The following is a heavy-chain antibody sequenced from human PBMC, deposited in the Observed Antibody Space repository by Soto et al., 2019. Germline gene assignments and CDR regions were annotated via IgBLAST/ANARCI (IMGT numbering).Heavy chain of an antibody. Sequence: ASVKVSCKASGYTFTSYGISWVRQAPGQGLEWMGWISAYNGNTNYAQKLQGRVTMTTDTSTSKAYMELRSLRSDDTAVYYCARDAPYDYVWGSYRYTIYYFDYWGQGTLVTVSS. J-gene: IGHJ4*02. V-gene: IGHV1-18*04. CDR3: ARDAPYDYVWGSYRYTIYYFDY. CDR2: ISAYNGNT. D-gene: IGHD3-16*02. CDR1: GYTFTSYG.